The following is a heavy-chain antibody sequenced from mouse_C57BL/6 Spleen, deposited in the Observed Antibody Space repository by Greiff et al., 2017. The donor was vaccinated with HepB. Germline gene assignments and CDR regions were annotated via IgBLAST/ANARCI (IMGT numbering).Heavy chain of an antibody. J-gene: IGHJ3*01. CDR3: ARGRVYEIAY. V-gene: IGHV3-1*01. CDR2: ISYSGST. Sequence: EVKLQESGPGMVKPSQSLSLTCTVTGYSITSGYDWHWIRHFPGNKLEWMGYISYSGSTNYNPSLKSRISITHDTSKNHFFLKLNSVTTEDTATYYCARGRVYEIAYWGQGTLVTVSA. CDR1: GYSITSGYD. D-gene: IGHD2-3*01.